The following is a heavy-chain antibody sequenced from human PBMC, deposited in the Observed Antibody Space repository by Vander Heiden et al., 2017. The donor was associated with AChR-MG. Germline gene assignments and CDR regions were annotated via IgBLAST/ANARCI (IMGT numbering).Heavy chain of an antibody. J-gene: IGHJ6*03. CDR3: ARVMGDFWSGDYYYYMDV. CDR1: GFTFSIYG. D-gene: IGHD3-3*01. Sequence: QVQLVESGGGVVQPGRSLRLSCAASGFTFSIYGMHWVRQAPGKGLEWVAVIWYDGSNKYYADSVKGRFTISRDNSKNTLYLQMNSLRAEDTAVYYCARVMGDFWSGDYYYYMDVWGKGTTVTVSS. CDR2: IWYDGSNK. V-gene: IGHV3-33*01.